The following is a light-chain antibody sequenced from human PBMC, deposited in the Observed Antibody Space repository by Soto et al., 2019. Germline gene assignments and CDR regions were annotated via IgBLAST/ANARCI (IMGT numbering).Light chain of an antibody. J-gene: IGKJ1*01. CDR2: GAS. CDR1: KSIGTY. CDR3: QQSYSTPT. Sequence: EIQVTQSPSALSAAFGDRFTITCLASKSIGTYLNWYHQKPGKAHQILIYGASTLQSGVPSRFSGSGSGTHLTLTINSLQPEDFGTFSCQQSYSTPTFGQGTKVDIK. V-gene: IGKV1-39*01.